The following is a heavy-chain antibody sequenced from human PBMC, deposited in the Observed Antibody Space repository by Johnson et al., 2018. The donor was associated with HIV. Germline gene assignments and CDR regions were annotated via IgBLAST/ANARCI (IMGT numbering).Heavy chain of an antibody. CDR1: GFTISSHA. V-gene: IGHV3-30-3*01. CDR3: ARVSHDYGVQDAFDI. J-gene: IGHJ3*02. CDR2: ISYDGSNK. Sequence: QVQLVESGGGVVQPGRSLRLSCAASGFTISSHAMHWVRQAPGKGLEWVAVISYDGSNKYYADSVKGRFTISRDNSKNTLYLQMNSLRAEDTAVYYCARVSHDYGVQDAFDIWGQGTMVTVSS. D-gene: IGHD4-17*01.